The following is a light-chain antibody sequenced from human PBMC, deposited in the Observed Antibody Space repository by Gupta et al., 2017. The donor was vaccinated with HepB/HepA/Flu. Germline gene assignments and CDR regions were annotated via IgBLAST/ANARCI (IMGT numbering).Light chain of an antibody. Sequence: QSVLTQPPSVSGTPGQRVTISCSGSSSNIGSYYVYWYQQLPGTAPKLLIYRNNERPSGVPDRFSGSKSGTSASLAISGRRPEDEADYYCAAWDDNLEGVIGGGTRLTVL. CDR1: SSNIGSYY. CDR3: AAWDDNLEGV. CDR2: RNN. J-gene: IGLJ3*02. V-gene: IGLV1-47*01.